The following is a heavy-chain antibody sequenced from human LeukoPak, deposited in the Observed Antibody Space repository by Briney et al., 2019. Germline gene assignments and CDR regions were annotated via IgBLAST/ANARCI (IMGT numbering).Heavy chain of an antibody. Sequence: GGSLRLSCAASGFTFSSDSMNWGRQAPGKGLEWVSSISSSSSYIYYAGSVKGRFTISRDNAKNSLYLQMNSLRAEDTAVYYCAREQELQGWFDPWGQGTLVTVSS. CDR3: AREQELQGWFDP. J-gene: IGHJ5*02. CDR1: GFTFSSDS. V-gene: IGHV3-21*01. D-gene: IGHD1-26*01. CDR2: ISSSSSYI.